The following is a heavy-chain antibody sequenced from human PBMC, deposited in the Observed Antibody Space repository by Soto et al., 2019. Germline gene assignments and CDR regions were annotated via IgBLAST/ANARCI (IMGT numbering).Heavy chain of an antibody. CDR1: GYTFTGYY. CDR2: INPNSGGT. Sequence: QVQLVQSGAEVQKPGASVKVSCKASGYTFTGYYMHWVRQAPGQGLDWMGWINPNSGGTNYAQKCQGRATINRDTSISTAYMELSRLRSDATAVYYCARDTSTYCTNGVCQSFHYWGQGTLVTVSS. CDR3: ARDTSTYCTNGVCQSFHY. J-gene: IGHJ4*02. V-gene: IGHV1-2*02. D-gene: IGHD2-8*01.